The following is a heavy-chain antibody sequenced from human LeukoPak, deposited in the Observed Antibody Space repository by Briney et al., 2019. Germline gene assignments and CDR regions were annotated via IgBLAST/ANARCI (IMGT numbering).Heavy chain of an antibody. D-gene: IGHD2-15*01. Sequence: PSETLSLTCAVYGASFSGYYWSWIRQPPGKGLEWIGEINHSGSTNYNPSLKSRVTISVDTSKNQFSLKLSSVTAADTAVYYCARGRGGCSGGSCYLTSSFDPWGQGTLVTVSS. CDR1: GASFSGYY. CDR3: ARGRGGCSGGSCYLTSSFDP. J-gene: IGHJ5*02. CDR2: INHSGST. V-gene: IGHV4-34*01.